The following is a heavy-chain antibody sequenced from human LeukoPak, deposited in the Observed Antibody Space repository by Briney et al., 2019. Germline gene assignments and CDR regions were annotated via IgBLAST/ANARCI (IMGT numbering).Heavy chain of an antibody. CDR1: GDSVSSNIAA. CDR3: VRSMGHFDF. Sequence: SQPLSLTCAISGDSVSSNIAAWNWIRQSPSRGLEWLGRTYYRSNWYHDYALSMQSRVTINPDTSKNQFSLQLNSVTPEDTAVYYCVRSMGHFDFWGQGTLVTVSS. CDR2: TYYRSNWYH. V-gene: IGHV6-1*01. J-gene: IGHJ4*02. D-gene: IGHD1-26*01.